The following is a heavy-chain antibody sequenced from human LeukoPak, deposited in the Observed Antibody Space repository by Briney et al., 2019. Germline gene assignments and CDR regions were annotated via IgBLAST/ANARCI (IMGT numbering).Heavy chain of an antibody. Sequence: PSETLSLTCTVSRGSISGYSWSWLRQSPGGGLEWIGYIYYSGRTNYNPSLKSRVTISVDTSKNQFSLKLSSVTAADTAVCYCARVISPDNYFYFSEYYYMDVWGKGTTVTVSS. J-gene: IGHJ6*03. CDR3: ARVISPDNYFYFSEYYYMDV. CDR2: IYYSGRT. CDR1: RGSISGYS. D-gene: IGHD5-24*01. V-gene: IGHV4-59*01.